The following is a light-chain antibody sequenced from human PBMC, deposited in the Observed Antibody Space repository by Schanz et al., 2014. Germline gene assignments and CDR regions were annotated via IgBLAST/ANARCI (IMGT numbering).Light chain of an antibody. V-gene: IGLV2-14*01. CDR1: SSDVGGYNY. CDR3: SSYRRPATVAV. Sequence: QSALTQPASVSGSPGQSITISCTGTSSDVGGYNYVSWYQQHPGKAPKLMIYDVSNRPSGVSNRFSGSKSGNTASLTISGLQAAAEAADYCSSYRRPATVAVFGSGTTLNVL. J-gene: IGLJ1*01. CDR2: DVS.